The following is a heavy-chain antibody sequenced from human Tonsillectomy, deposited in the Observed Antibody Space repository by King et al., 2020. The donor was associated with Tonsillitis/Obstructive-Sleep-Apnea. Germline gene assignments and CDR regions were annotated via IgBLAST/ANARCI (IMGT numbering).Heavy chain of an antibody. CDR1: GGSISSYY. CDR3: ARGYITGTVDY. J-gene: IGHJ4*02. D-gene: IGHD1-7*01. V-gene: IGHV4-59*01. Sequence: VQLQESGPGLVKPSETLSLTCTVSGGSISSYYWSWIRQPPGKGLEWIGYIYYSGSTNYNPSLKSRFTLSVDTSKNQFSLKLTSVTAADTAVYFCARGYITGTVDYWGQGTLVTVSS. CDR2: IYYSGST.